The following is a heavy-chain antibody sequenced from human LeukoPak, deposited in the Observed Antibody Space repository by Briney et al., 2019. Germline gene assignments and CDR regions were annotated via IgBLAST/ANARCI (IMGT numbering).Heavy chain of an antibody. V-gene: IGHV4-34*01. CDR3: ARSGRYFVN. J-gene: IGHJ4*01. Sequence: SETLSLTCAVYGGSFSDYYWSWIRQPPGKGLEWIGEIHHSGSTNYNPSLKSRVTISVDTWKNQFSLRLNSMTAADTAVYSCARSGRYFVNWGHGTLVTVSS. CDR1: GGSFSDYY. D-gene: IGHD3-9*01. CDR2: IHHSGST.